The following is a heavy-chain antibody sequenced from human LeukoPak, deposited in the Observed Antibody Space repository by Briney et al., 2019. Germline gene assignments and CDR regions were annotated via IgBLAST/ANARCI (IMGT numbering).Heavy chain of an antibody. D-gene: IGHD4-17*01. Sequence: ASVKVSCKASGYTFTSYGINWVRQATGQGLEWMGWMNPNSGSTGYAQKFQGRVTMTRDTSISTAYMELSSLRSEDTAVYYCARVIPNGDPFDFWGQGTLVTVSS. CDR2: MNPNSGST. CDR1: GYTFTSYG. CDR3: ARVIPNGDPFDF. V-gene: IGHV1-8*02. J-gene: IGHJ4*02.